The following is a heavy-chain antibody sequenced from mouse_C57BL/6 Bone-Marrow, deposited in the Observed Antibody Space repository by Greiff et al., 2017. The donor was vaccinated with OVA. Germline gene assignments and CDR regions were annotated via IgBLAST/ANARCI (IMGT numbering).Heavy chain of an antibody. V-gene: IGHV1-69*01. CDR2: IDPSDSYT. Sequence: QVQLKQSGAELVMPGASVKLSCKASGYTFTSYWMHWVKQRPGQGLEWIGEIDPSDSYTNYNQKFKGKSTLTVDKSSSTAYMQLSSLTSEDSAVYYCATYYSNYLDYWGQGTTLTVSS. CDR3: ATYYSNYLDY. D-gene: IGHD2-5*01. CDR1: GYTFTSYW. J-gene: IGHJ2*01.